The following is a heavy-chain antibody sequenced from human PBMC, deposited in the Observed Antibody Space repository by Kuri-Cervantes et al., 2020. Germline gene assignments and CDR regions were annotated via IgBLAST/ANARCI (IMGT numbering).Heavy chain of an antibody. J-gene: IGHJ6*03. D-gene: IGHD3-10*01. V-gene: IGHV3-21*01. Sequence: GGSLRLSCAASGFTFSSYSMNWVRQAPGKGPEWVSSISSSSSYIYYADSVKGRFTISRDNAKNSLYLQMNSLRAEDTAAYYCARDLIMSAFYYMDVWGKGTTVTVSS. CDR2: ISSSSSYI. CDR1: GFTFSSYS. CDR3: ARDLIMSAFYYMDV.